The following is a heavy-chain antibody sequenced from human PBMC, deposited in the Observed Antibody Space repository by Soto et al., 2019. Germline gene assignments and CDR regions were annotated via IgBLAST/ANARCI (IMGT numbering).Heavy chain of an antibody. Sequence: QVQLQQWGAGLLKPSETLSLTCAVYGGSFSGYYWSWIRQPPGKGLEWIGEINHSGSTNYNPSLKLRVTISVDTSKNQFSLQLRSVTAADTAVYYRSRAPRVLRAFDIWGQGTMVTVSS. CDR1: GGSFSGYY. J-gene: IGHJ3*02. CDR2: INHSGST. D-gene: IGHD6-6*01. V-gene: IGHV4-34*01. CDR3: SRAPRVLRAFDI.